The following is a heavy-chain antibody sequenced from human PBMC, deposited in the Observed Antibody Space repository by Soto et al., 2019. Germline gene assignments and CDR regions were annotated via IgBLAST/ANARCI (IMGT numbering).Heavy chain of an antibody. J-gene: IGHJ4*02. CDR3: ARDTALNYYDSSGYHFDY. Sequence: EVPLVESGGGLVQPGGSLRLSCAASGFTVSSNFMSWVRQAPGKGLEWVSLIYRGGSTYYADSVKGRFTISRDKSKNTLYLQMNSLRAEDTAVYYCARDTALNYYDSSGYHFDYWGQGTLVTVSS. V-gene: IGHV3-66*01. D-gene: IGHD3-22*01. CDR1: GFTVSSNF. CDR2: IYRGGST.